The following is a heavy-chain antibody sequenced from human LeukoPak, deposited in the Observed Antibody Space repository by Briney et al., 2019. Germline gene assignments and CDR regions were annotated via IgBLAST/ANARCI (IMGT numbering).Heavy chain of an antibody. CDR1: GYTFSSYG. J-gene: IGHJ3*02. V-gene: IGHV1-18*01. CDR3: ARDIMSDRAFDI. CDR2: ISAYNGNA. Sequence: SVKVSCKASGYTFSSYGISWVRQAPGQGLEWMGWISAYNGNANYAQKLQGRVTMTTDTSTSTAYMELRSLRSDDTAVYYCARDIMSDRAFDIWGQGTMVTVSS.